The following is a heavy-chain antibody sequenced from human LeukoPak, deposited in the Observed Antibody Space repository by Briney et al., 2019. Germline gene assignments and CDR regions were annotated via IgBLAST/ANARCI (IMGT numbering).Heavy chain of an antibody. CDR1: GFTFSSYA. CDR2: ISGSGDNT. J-gene: IGHJ4*02. V-gene: IGHV3-23*01. D-gene: IGHD3-22*01. Sequence: GSLRLSCAASGFTFSSYAMSWVRQAPGKGLEWVSGISGSGDNTYYADSVKGRFTISRDNSKNTLYLLMNSLRAEDTAVYYCARGSGYFLDFDYWGQGTLVTVSS. CDR3: ARGSGYFLDFDY.